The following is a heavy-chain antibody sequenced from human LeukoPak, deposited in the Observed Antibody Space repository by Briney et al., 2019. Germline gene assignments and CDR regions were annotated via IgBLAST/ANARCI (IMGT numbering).Heavy chain of an antibody. CDR2: ISHDGSDT. Sequence: GRSLRLSCAASGFTFSSFAFHWVRQAPGKGLEWVAVISHDGSDTFYADSVKGRFTISRDNSKNTLYLQMSSLRAEDTAVYYCARVDYYGSGSLLLGYFDYWGQGTLVTVSS. CDR1: GFTFSSFA. J-gene: IGHJ4*02. D-gene: IGHD3-10*01. CDR3: ARVDYYGSGSLLLGYFDY. V-gene: IGHV3-30-3*01.